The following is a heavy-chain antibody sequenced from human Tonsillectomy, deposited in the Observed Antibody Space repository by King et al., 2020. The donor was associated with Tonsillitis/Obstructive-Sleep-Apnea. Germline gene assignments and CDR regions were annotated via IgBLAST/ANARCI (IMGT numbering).Heavy chain of an antibody. V-gene: IGHV3-33*01. CDR3: ARGPPDDSTGYFSFDC. J-gene: IGHJ4*02. CDR1: GFTFNRYA. D-gene: IGHD3-22*01. CDR2: IWYDGSNK. Sequence: VQLVESGGGAVQPGRSLRLSCAASGFTFNRYAMHWVRQAPGKGLEWVAVIWYDGSNKYYADSVKGRFTISRDNSKNIVYLQMNSLRAEDTAVYYCARGPPDDSTGYFSFDCWGQGTLVTVSS.